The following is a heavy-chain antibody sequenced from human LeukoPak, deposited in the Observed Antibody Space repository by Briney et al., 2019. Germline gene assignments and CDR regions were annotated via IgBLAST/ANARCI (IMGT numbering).Heavy chain of an antibody. V-gene: IGHV3-7*01. CDR2: IKQDGSEK. CDR3: ARASGYSYARWDYFDY. D-gene: IGHD5-18*01. CDR1: GCTFSGYW. J-gene: IGHJ4*02. Sequence: PGGSLRLSCAASGCTFSGYWMSWVRQAPGKGLEWVANIKQDGSEKYYVDSVKGRFTISRDNAKNSLYLQMNGLRAEDTAVYYCARASGYSYARWDYFDYWGQGTLVTVSS.